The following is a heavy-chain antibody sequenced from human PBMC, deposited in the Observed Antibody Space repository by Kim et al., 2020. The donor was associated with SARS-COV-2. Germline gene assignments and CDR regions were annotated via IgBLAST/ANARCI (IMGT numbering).Heavy chain of an antibody. CDR2: ISSSGSTI. J-gene: IGHJ1*01. CDR1: GFTFSDYY. CDR3: ASQVKVVVVAAANFQH. Sequence: GGSLRLSCAASGFTFSDYYMSWIRQAPGKGLEWVSYISSSGSTIYYADSVKGRFTISRDNAKNSLYLQMNSLRAEDTAVYYCASQVKVVVVAAANFQHWGQGTLVTVSS. D-gene: IGHD2-15*01. V-gene: IGHV3-11*04.